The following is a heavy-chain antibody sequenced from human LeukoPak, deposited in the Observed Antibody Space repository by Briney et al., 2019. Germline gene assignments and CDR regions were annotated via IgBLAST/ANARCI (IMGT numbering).Heavy chain of an antibody. CDR3: ARPYSSGWYGVFHI. D-gene: IGHD6-19*01. CDR1: GGSISTYY. Sequence: PSETLSLTCTVSGGSISTYYWSWIRQPPGKGLEWIGYIYYSGSTSYNPSLKSRVTISVATSKNQFSLKLSSVTAADTAVYYCARPYSSGWYGVFHIWGQGTMVTVSS. J-gene: IGHJ3*02. CDR2: IYYSGST. V-gene: IGHV4-59*08.